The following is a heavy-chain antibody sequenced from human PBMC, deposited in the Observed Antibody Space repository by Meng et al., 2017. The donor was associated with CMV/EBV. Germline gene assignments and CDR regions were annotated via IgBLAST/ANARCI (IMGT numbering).Heavy chain of an antibody. CDR2: IWYDGSNK. D-gene: IGHD3-3*01. V-gene: IGHV3-33*06. CDR1: GFTFSSYG. CDR3: AKDLTYYDFWSGYYPAYYYGMDV. Sequence: GESLKISCAASGFTFSSYGMHWVRQAPGKGLEWVAVIWYDGSNKYYADSVKGRFTISRDNSKNTLYLQMNSLRAEDTAVYYCAKDLTYYDFWSGYYPAYYYGMDVWGQGTTDTVSS. J-gene: IGHJ6*02.